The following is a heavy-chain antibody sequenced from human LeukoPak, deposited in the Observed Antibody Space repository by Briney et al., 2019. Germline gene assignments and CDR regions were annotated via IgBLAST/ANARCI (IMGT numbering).Heavy chain of an antibody. Sequence: GGSLRLSCAASGFTFSSYGFHWVRQAPGKGLEWVAVIWYDGSKKYYADSVKGRFTISRDNSKNTLYLQMNSLRAEDTAVYYCAKDGRVRGVIIRVFGYWGQGTLVTVSS. CDR1: GFTFSSYG. V-gene: IGHV3-30*02. D-gene: IGHD3-10*01. CDR3: AKDGRVRGVIIRVFGY. CDR2: IWYDGSKK. J-gene: IGHJ4*02.